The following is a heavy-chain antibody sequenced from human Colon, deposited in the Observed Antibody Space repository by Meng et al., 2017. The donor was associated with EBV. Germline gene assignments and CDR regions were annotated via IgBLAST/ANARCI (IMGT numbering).Heavy chain of an antibody. D-gene: IGHD3-10*01. CDR2: IYHSGST. J-gene: IGHJ4*02. V-gene: IGHV4-39*01. CDR1: GGSISSNGYY. Sequence: QGQQQQWGPGFVKPSETLSLTGTVAGGSISSNGYYWDWVCQPPGKGLEWIGAIYHSGSTSYNPSLQSRVTMFVDTSKNQFSLMLTSVTATDTAVYYCARRRGGSGRDCWGQGTLVTVSS. CDR3: ARRRGGSGRDC.